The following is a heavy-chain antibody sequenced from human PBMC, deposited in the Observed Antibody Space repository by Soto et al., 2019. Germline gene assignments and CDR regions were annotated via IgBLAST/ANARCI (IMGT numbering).Heavy chain of an antibody. J-gene: IGHJ4*02. D-gene: IGHD6-13*01. V-gene: IGHV3-15*01. CDR3: TTGLAAAGTNY. CDR1: GFTFNAAW. Sequence: GGSLRLSCAASGFTFNAAWMSWVRQAPGKGLEWVGRIKSKTDGGTTDFAAPVKGRFAISRDDSKNTVYLQMNSLKIEDTAVYYCTTGLAAAGTNYWGQGTLVTVSS. CDR2: IKSKTDGGTT.